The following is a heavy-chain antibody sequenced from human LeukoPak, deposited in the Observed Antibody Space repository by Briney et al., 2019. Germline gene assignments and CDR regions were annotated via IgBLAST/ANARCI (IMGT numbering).Heavy chain of an antibody. V-gene: IGHV3-30*04. CDR3: ASAEHNAWHNFKS. CDR1: GFTLTTHS. CDR2: ISNDGSQT. J-gene: IGHJ4*02. D-gene: IGHD1/OR15-1a*01. Sequence: PGGSLRLSCAASGFTLTTHSMHWVRQAPGKGLEWLSIISNDGSQTYYAESVRGRFTISRDTSQNTLYLQMRSLTTEDTAVYYCASAEHNAWHNFKSWGQGTLVTVSS.